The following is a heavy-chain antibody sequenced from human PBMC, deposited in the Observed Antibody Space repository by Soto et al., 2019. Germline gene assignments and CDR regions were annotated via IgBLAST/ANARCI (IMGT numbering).Heavy chain of an antibody. CDR1: GGTFSSYA. J-gene: IGHJ6*02. CDR2: IIPIFGTA. CDR3: ARSLKTNYGSGSYPANYYYHYGMDV. Sequence: QVQLVQSGAEVKKPGSSVKVSCKASGGTFSSYAISWVRQAPGQGLEWMGGIIPIFGTANYAQKFQGRVTITADESTSTAYMELSSLRSEDTAVYYCARSLKTNYGSGSYPANYYYHYGMDVWGQGTTVTVSS. V-gene: IGHV1-69*01. D-gene: IGHD3-10*01.